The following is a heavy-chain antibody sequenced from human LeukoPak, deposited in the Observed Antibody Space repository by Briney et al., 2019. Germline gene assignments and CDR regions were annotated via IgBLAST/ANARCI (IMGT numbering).Heavy chain of an antibody. CDR3: ARVVRGVIQQDSSGYYYVGPEYYFDY. J-gene: IGHJ4*02. Sequence: PGGSLRLSCAASGFTFSSYWMSWVRQAPGKGLEWVANIKQDGSEKYYVDSVKGRFTISRDNAKNSLYLQMNSLRAEDTAVYYCARVVRGVIQQDSSGYYYVGPEYYFDYWGQGTLVTVSS. D-gene: IGHD3-22*01. CDR1: GFTFSSYW. V-gene: IGHV3-7*03. CDR2: IKQDGSEK.